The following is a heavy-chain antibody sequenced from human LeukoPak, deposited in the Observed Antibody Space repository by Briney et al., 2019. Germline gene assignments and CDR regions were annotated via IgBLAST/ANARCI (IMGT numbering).Heavy chain of an antibody. J-gene: IGHJ4*02. Sequence: PGGSLRLSCAASGFAVSSNHVTWVRQAPGKGLEWVSYINGCGSPIFYADSVRGRFTISRDNAKNSLHLQMNSLRAEDTAVYYCVRDNPRCCGVIPANIDDYWGQGTLVTVSS. CDR2: INGCGSPI. V-gene: IGHV3-48*01. CDR1: GFAVSSNH. D-gene: IGHD2-21*01. CDR3: VRDNPRCCGVIPANIDDY.